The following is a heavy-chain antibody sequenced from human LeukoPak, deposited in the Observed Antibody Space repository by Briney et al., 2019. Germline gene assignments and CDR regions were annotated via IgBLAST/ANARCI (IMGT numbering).Heavy chain of an antibody. Sequence: KSSQTLSLTCTVSGGSISSGGYYWSWIRQHPGKGLEWIGYIYYSGSTNYNPSLKSRVTISVDTSKNQFSLKLSSVTAADTAVYYCARATYCGGDCYSDYYDYWGQGTLVTVSS. J-gene: IGHJ4*02. CDR3: ARATYCGGDCYSDYYDY. CDR1: GGSISSGGYY. CDR2: IYYSGST. D-gene: IGHD2-21*02. V-gene: IGHV4-31*03.